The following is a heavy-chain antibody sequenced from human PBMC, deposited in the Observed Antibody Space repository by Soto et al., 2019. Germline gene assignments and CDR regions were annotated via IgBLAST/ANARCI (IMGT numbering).Heavy chain of an antibody. Sequence: QVQLVESGGGVVQTGRSLRLSCAASGFTFSSYGMHWVRQAPGKVLEWVAVISYDGRNKYYADAVKGRFTISRDNSKNTLYLQMSSLRAEDTAVYYCVKNGSSGWPYFYDMDVWGQGTTVNVSS. CDR3: VKNGSSGWPYFYDMDV. CDR2: ISYDGRNK. J-gene: IGHJ6*02. V-gene: IGHV3-30*18. D-gene: IGHD6-19*01. CDR1: GFTFSSYG.